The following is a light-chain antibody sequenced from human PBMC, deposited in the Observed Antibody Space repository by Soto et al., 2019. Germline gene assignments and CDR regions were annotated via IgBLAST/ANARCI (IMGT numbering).Light chain of an antibody. CDR2: GAS. J-gene: IGKJ1*01. CDR3: QHYNSYPWT. Sequence: IQRTSPPLSVSASEGDEVILTCGGRKGISNYLAWYQQKPGKVPKLLIYGASTLQSGVPSRFIGSGSGTDFTLTISSLQPDDFATYYCQHYNSYPWTFGQGTKVDIK. V-gene: IGKV1-27*01. CDR1: KGISNY.